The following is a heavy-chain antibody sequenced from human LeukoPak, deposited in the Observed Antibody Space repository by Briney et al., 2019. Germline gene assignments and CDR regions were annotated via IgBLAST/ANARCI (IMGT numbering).Heavy chain of an antibody. CDR1: GFTFSSYG. V-gene: IGHV3-30*18. J-gene: IGHJ4*02. CDR3: AKGTLTGYFIGN. CDR2: ISYDGSNK. D-gene: IGHD3-9*01. Sequence: GGSLRLSCAASGFTFSSYGMHWVRQAPGKGLQWVAVISYDGSNKYYADSVKGRFTISRDNSKNTLYLNMNSLRADDTAIFYCAKGTLTGYFIGNWGQGAPVTVSS.